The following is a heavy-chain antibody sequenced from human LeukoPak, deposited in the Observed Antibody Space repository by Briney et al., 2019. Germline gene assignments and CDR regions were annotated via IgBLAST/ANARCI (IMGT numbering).Heavy chain of an antibody. Sequence: ASVKVSCKVSGYTLTELSMHWVRQAPGKGLEWMGGFDPEDGETIYAQKFQGRVTMTEDTSTDTAYMELSSLRSEDTAVYYCATGNRYPYYYYMDVWGKGTTVTVSS. CDR2: FDPEDGET. J-gene: IGHJ6*03. CDR3: ATGNRYPYYYYMDV. V-gene: IGHV1-24*01. CDR1: GYTLTELS. D-gene: IGHD1-26*01.